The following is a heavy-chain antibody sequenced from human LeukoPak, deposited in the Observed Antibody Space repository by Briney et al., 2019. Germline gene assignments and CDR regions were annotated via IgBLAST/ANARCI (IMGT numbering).Heavy chain of an antibody. J-gene: IGHJ4*02. CDR2: ISSSSSTI. D-gene: IGHD3-22*01. Sequence: GGSLRLSCAASGFTFSSYSMNWVRQAPGKGLEWVSYISSSSSTIYYADSVKGRFTISRDNAKNSQYLQMNSLRAEDTAVYYCARESGYYDSSVDYWGQGTLVTVSS. CDR3: ARESGYYDSSVDY. V-gene: IGHV3-48*01. CDR1: GFTFSSYS.